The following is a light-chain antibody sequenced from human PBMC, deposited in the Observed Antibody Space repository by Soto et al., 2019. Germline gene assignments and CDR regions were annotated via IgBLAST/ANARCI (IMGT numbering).Light chain of an antibody. Sequence: EIVMTQSPATLSLSPGERATLSCRASQNVSSNLAWYQQKPGQAPRLLIYGASTRATGIPARFSGSGSGTEITLTISSLQSEDFAVYYCQQYNNSPWTFGQGTKVEIK. CDR2: GAS. J-gene: IGKJ1*01. CDR1: QNVSSN. V-gene: IGKV3-15*01. CDR3: QQYNNSPWT.